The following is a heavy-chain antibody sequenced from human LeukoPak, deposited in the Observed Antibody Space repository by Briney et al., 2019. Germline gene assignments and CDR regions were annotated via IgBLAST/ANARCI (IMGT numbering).Heavy chain of an antibody. J-gene: IGHJ3*02. D-gene: IGHD3-3*01. Sequence: MPSETLSLTCTVSGGSISSGDYYWSWIRQPPGKGLEWIGYIYYSGSTYYNPSLKSRVTISVDTSKNQFSLKLSSVTAADTAVYYCARTYYDFWSGYYRAFDIWGQGTMVIVSS. CDR3: ARTYYDFWSGYYRAFDI. V-gene: IGHV4-30-4*08. CDR1: GGSISSGDYY. CDR2: IYYSGST.